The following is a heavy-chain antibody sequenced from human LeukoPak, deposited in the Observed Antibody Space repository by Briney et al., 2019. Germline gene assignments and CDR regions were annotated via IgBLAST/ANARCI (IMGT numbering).Heavy chain of an antibody. Sequence: GRSLRLSCAASGFTFSSYGMHRVRQAPGKGLEWVAVISYDGSNKYYADSVKGRFTIPRDNSKNTLHLQMNSLRAEDTAVYYCAKDSPGWELLLAYWGQGTLVTVSP. CDR1: GFTFSSYG. V-gene: IGHV3-30*18. J-gene: IGHJ4*02. D-gene: IGHD1-26*01. CDR3: AKDSPGWELLLAY. CDR2: ISYDGSNK.